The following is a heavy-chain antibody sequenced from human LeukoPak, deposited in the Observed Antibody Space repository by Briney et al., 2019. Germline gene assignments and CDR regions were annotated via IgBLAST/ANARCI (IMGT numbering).Heavy chain of an antibody. CDR2: IYHSEST. CDR1: GYSISSGYY. Sequence: PSETLSLTCAVSGYSISSGYYWGWIRQPPGKGLEWIGSIYHSESTYYNPSLKSRVTISVDTSKNQFSLKLSSVTAADTAVYYCARGPEAVAGDLDYWGHGTLVTVSS. J-gene: IGHJ4*01. V-gene: IGHV4-38-2*01. D-gene: IGHD6-19*01. CDR3: ARGPEAVAGDLDY.